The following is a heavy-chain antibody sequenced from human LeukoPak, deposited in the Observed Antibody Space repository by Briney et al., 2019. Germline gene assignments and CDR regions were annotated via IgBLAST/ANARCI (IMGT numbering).Heavy chain of an antibody. D-gene: IGHD6-19*01. CDR2: IYYGGST. CDR1: GGSISSYY. CDR3: ARVQIAVPGNYYFDY. V-gene: IGHV4-59*01. J-gene: IGHJ4*02. Sequence: PSETLSLTCTVSGGSISSYYWSWIRQPAGKGLEWIGYIYYGGSTNYNPSLKSRVTISVDTSKNQFSLKLSSVTAADTAVYYCARVQIAVPGNYYFDYWGQGTLATVSS.